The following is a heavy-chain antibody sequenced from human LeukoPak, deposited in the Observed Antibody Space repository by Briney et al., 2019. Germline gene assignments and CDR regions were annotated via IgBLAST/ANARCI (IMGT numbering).Heavy chain of an antibody. V-gene: IGHV4-39*01. J-gene: IGHJ4*01. Sequence: SETLSLTCTVSGGSISSSTYYWGWIRQPPGKGLEWIGNIYYSGSTYYNPSLKGRVTISVDTAKNQFSLKLSSVTAADTAVYYCARDSSDYNFDFWGQGTLVTVSS. CDR1: GGSISSSTYY. CDR3: ARDSSDYNFDF. D-gene: IGHD3-22*01. CDR2: IYYSGST.